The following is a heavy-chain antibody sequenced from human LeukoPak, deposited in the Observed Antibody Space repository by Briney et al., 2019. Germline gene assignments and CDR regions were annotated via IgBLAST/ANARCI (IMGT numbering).Heavy chain of an antibody. Sequence: KPGGSLRLSCAASGFTFSSYSMNWVRQAPGKGLEWVSSISSSSSYIYYADSVKGRFTISRDNAKNSLYLQMNSLRAEDTAVYYCARTTVVSPTWFDPWGQGTLVTVPS. CDR1: GFTFSSYS. CDR2: ISSSSSYI. J-gene: IGHJ5*02. D-gene: IGHD4-23*01. CDR3: ARTTVVSPTWFDP. V-gene: IGHV3-21*01.